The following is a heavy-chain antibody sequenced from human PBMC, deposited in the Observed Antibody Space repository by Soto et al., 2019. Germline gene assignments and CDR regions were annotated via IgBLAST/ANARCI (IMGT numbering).Heavy chain of an antibody. CDR1: GFTFSSYA. Sequence: EVPLLESGGGLVQPGGSLRLSCTVSGFTFSSYAMSWVRQAPGKGLEWVSAISASGGSIYYADSVKGRFTISRDNSKNTLDLQMNSLRAEDTAVYYCAKHPPILVYTGLETGIFDYWGQGTLVTVSA. J-gene: IGHJ4*02. V-gene: IGHV3-23*01. D-gene: IGHD3-3*01. CDR2: ISASGGSI. CDR3: AKHPPILVYTGLETGIFDY.